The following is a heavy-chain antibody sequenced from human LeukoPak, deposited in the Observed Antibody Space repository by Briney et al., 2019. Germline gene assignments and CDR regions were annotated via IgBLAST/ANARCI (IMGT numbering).Heavy chain of an antibody. CDR3: ARRALGARFGDLTFDY. V-gene: IGHV5-51*01. CDR1: GYSFTSYW. D-gene: IGHD3-10*01. J-gene: IGHJ4*02. Sequence: GESLKISCKGSGYSFTSYWIGWVRQMPGKGLEWMGIIYPGDSDTRYSPSFQGQVTISADKSISTAYLQWSSLKASDTAMYYCARRALGARFGDLTFDYWGQGTLVTVSS. CDR2: IYPGDSDT.